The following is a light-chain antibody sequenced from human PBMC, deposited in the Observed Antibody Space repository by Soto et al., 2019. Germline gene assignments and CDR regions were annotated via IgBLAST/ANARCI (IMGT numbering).Light chain of an antibody. V-gene: IGKV1-5*03. CDR1: QSINSW. CDR3: HQYKSYRRT. Sequence: DIQMTQSPSTLSASVGDRVTITCRASQSINSWLAWYQQKPGKAPKLLIYKASSLESGVPSRFSGSGSGTEFTLTISSLQPDDFATYFCHQYKSYRRTFGQGTKVEIK. J-gene: IGKJ1*01. CDR2: KAS.